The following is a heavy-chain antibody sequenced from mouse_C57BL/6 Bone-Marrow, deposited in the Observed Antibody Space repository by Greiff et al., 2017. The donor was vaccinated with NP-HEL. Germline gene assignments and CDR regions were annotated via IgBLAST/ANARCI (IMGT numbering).Heavy chain of an antibody. CDR1: GYTFTSYW. D-gene: IGHD2-3*01. Sequence: QVQLQQPGAELVMPGASVKLSCKASGYTFTSYWMHWVKQRPGQGLEWIGEIDPSDSYTNYNQKFKGKSTLTVDKSSSTAYMQLSSLTSEDSAVYYCARNGYYGVAWFAYWGQGTLVTVSA. CDR2: IDPSDSYT. J-gene: IGHJ3*01. V-gene: IGHV1-69*01. CDR3: ARNGYYGVAWFAY.